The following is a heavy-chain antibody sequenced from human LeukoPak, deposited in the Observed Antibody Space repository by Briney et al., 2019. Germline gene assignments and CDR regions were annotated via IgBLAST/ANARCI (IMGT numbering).Heavy chain of an antibody. J-gene: IGHJ4*02. CDR2: ISSSDGST. Sequence: GGSLRLSCAASGFTFSSFGMNWVRQAPGKGLEWVSAISSSDGSTYYADSVKGRFTISRDNSKNTLYLQMNSLRAEDTAVYYCARDLVVLGEYFDYWGQGTLVTVSS. V-gene: IGHV3-23*01. D-gene: IGHD2-8*02. CDR1: GFTFSSFG. CDR3: ARDLVVLGEYFDY.